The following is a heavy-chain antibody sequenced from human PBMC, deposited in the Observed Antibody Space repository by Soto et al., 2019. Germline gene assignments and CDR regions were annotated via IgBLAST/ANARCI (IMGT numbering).Heavy chain of an antibody. V-gene: IGHV4-39*01. D-gene: IGHD6-6*01. CDR2: IYYSGST. J-gene: IGHJ6*02. CDR1: GGSITSSSYY. Sequence: QLQLQESGPGLVKPSETLSLTCTVSGGSITSSSYYWGWIRQPPGKGLEWIGSIYYSGSTYYNPSLKSRVTISVDTSKNWFSLKRSSVTAADTAVYYCASDHEQLVPRMYVWGQGTTVTVSS. CDR3: ASDHEQLVPRMYV.